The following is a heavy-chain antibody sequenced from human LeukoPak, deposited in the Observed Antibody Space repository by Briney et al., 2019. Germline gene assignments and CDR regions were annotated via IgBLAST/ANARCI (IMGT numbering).Heavy chain of an antibody. CDR2: IYYSGNT. J-gene: IGHJ4*02. V-gene: IGHV4-34*11. CDR1: GGSFSGYY. Sequence: SETLSLTCAVYGGSFSGYYWSWIRQPPGKGLEWIGYIYYSGNTNYSPSLTSRVTISVDTSKKQLSLNLSSVTAADTAVYFCAMGYSGSYYVYWGQGNLVTVSS. D-gene: IGHD1-26*01. CDR3: AMGYSGSYYVY.